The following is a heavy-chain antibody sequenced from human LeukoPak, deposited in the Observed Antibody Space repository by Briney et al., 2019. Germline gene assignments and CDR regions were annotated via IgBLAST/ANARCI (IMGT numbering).Heavy chain of an antibody. J-gene: IGHJ4*02. D-gene: IGHD6-13*01. CDR3: ARAGYSSTYYAVPAASPLDY. Sequence: VASVKVSCKTSGYGFNDYYIFWVRQAPGQGLEWMGWINPKSGNTNSAQNFQGRVTVTRDTTISTAYMELSRLRFDDTAVYWCARAGYSSTYYAVPAASPLDYWAQGTLVTVSS. V-gene: IGHV1-2*02. CDR1: GYGFNDYY. CDR2: INPKSGNT.